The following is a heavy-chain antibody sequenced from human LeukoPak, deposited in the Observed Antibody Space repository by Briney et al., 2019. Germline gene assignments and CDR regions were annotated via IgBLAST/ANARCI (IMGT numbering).Heavy chain of an antibody. D-gene: IGHD2-21*02. V-gene: IGHV3-33*01. J-gene: IGHJ4*02. CDR3: ARGYCGGDCYSHPFDY. CDR1: GFTFSSYG. CDR2: IWYDGSNK. Sequence: GGSLRLSCAASGFTFSSYGMHWVRQAPGKGLEWVAVIWYDGSNKYYADSVKGRFTISRDNSKNTLYLQMNSLRAEDTAVYYCARGYCGGDCYSHPFDYWGQGTLDTVSS.